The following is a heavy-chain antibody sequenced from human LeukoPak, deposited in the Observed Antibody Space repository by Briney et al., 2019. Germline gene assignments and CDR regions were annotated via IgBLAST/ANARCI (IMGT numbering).Heavy chain of an antibody. CDR3: ATESRYCGCECSNGYYFDY. V-gene: IGHV3-23*01. J-gene: IGHJ4*02. CDR2: ISGSGGST. Sequence: PGGSLRLSCAASGFTFSSYSMRWVRQAPGKGLEWVSAISGSGGSTYYADSVKGRFTISRDNSKNTLYLQMNSLRAEDTAVYYCATESRYCGCECSNGYYFDYWGQGTLVTVSS. CDR1: GFTFSSYS. D-gene: IGHD2-21*01.